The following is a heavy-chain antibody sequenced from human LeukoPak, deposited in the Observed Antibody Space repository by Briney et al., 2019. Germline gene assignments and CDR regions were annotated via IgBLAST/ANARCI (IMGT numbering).Heavy chain of an antibody. Sequence: ASVKVSSKPSVYTFTAYYMHWVRQAPGQGLEWMGWINPNSGGTNYAQKFQGRVTMTRDTSISTAYMELSRLRSDDTAVYYCARDMVGFDYWGQGTLVTVSS. D-gene: IGHD4/OR15-4a*01. J-gene: IGHJ4*02. CDR2: INPNSGGT. CDR3: ARDMVGFDY. V-gene: IGHV1-2*02. CDR1: VYTFTAYY.